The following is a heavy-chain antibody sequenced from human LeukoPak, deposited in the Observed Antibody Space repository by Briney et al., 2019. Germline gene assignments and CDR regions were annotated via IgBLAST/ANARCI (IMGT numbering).Heavy chain of an antibody. V-gene: IGHV1-8*01. D-gene: IGHD6-19*01. J-gene: IGHJ4*02. CDR3: ARDMYSSGRVLFDY. CDR2: MNPNSGNT. CDR1: GYTFTSYD. Sequence: ASVKVSCKASGYTFTSYDINWVRQATGQGLEWMGWMNPNSGNTGYAQKFQGRVTMTRNTSISTAYMELRSLRSDDTAVYYCARDMYSSGRVLFDYWGQGTLVTVSS.